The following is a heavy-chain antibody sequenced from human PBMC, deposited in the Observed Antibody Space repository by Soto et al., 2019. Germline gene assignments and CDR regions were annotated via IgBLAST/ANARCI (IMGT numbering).Heavy chain of an antibody. CDR1: GGSISSYY. Sequence: SETLSLTCTVSGGSISSYYWSWIRQPPGKGLEWIGYIYYSGSTNYNPSLKSRVTISVDTSKNQFSLKLSSATAADTAAYYCARDSEWSGYYERGSYNWFDPWGQGTLVTVSS. CDR2: IYYSGST. V-gene: IGHV4-59*01. J-gene: IGHJ5*02. CDR3: ARDSEWSGYYERGSYNWFDP. D-gene: IGHD3-3*01.